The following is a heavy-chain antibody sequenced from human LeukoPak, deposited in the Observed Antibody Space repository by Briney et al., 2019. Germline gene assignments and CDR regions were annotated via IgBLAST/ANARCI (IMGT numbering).Heavy chain of an antibody. CDR2: IYYSGNT. V-gene: IGHV4-39*01. D-gene: IGHD5-12*01. CDR1: GDSIAAPSYY. Sequence: PETLSLTCSVSGDSIAAPSYYWAWIRQPPGKGLEWIASIYYSGNTNYDPSLQSRVTISVDTSKNQFSLSLGSVTAADTAVYYCARQIRYTYDPNWFHPWGQGTLVTVSS. CDR3: ARQIRYTYDPNWFHP. J-gene: IGHJ5*02.